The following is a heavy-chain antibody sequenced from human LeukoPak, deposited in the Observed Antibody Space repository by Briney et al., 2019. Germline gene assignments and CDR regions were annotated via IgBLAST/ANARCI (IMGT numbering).Heavy chain of an antibody. V-gene: IGHV3-66*01. CDR2: IYSGGTT. CDR1: GFTVSSNY. J-gene: IGHJ4*02. Sequence: GGSLRLSCAASGFTVSSNYMSWVRQAPGKGLEWVSVIYSGGTTYYADSVKGRFTISRDNSKNTLYLQMNSLRAEDTAVYYCARGYSSGWLHFDYWGQGTLVTVSS. D-gene: IGHD6-19*01. CDR3: ARGYSSGWLHFDY.